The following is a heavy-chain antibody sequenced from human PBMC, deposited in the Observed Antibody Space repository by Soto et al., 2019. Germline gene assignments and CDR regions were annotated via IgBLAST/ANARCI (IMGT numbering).Heavy chain of an antibody. V-gene: IGHV3-74*01. J-gene: IGHJ5*02. Sequence: EVQLVESGGGLVQPGGSLRLSCAASGFTFSSYWMHWVRQAPGKGLVWVSRINSDGSSTSYADSVKGRFTISRDNAMNTLYLQMNSLRAEDTAVYYCARDYYDFWSGYYDLNWFDPWGQGTLVTVSS. CDR1: GFTFSSYW. CDR2: INSDGSST. D-gene: IGHD3-3*01. CDR3: ARDYYDFWSGYYDLNWFDP.